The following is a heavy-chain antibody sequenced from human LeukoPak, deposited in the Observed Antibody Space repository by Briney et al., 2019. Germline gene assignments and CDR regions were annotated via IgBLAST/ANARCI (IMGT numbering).Heavy chain of an antibody. D-gene: IGHD3-22*01. Sequence: PGGSLRLSCAASGFTFSSYSMNWVRQAPGKGLEGVSSISSSSSYIYYVDSVKGRFTISRDNAKNSLYLQMNSLRAEDTAVYYCARGQLYYDSSGFDYWGQGTLVTVSS. CDR2: ISSSSSYI. CDR1: GFTFSSYS. CDR3: ARGQLYYDSSGFDY. V-gene: IGHV3-21*01. J-gene: IGHJ4*02.